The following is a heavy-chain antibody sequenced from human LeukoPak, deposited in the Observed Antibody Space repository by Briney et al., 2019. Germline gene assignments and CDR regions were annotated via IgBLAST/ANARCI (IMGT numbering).Heavy chain of an antibody. V-gene: IGHV4-34*01. Sequence: PSETLSLTCAVYGGSFSGYYWSRIRQPPGKGLEWIGEINHSGSTNYNPSLKSRVTISVDTSKNQFSLKLSSVTAADTAVYYCARTQRFNHYYYYYMDVWGKGTTVTVSS. CDR1: GGSFSGYY. D-gene: IGHD3-3*01. CDR3: ARTQRFNHYYYYYMDV. J-gene: IGHJ6*03. CDR2: INHSGST.